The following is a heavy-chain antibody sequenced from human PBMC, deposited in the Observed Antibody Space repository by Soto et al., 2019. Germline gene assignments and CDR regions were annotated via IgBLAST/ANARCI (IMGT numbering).Heavy chain of an antibody. CDR1: GFTFSSYA. CDR2: ISGSGGST. CDR3: ANPYYYDSSGYLPSGY. D-gene: IGHD3-22*01. J-gene: IGHJ4*02. V-gene: IGHV3-23*01. Sequence: GGSLRLSCAASGFTFSSYAMSWVRQAPGKGLEWVSAISGSGGSTYYADSVKGRFTISRDNSKNTLYLQMNSLRAEDTAVYYCANPYYYDSSGYLPSGYWGQGTLVTVSS.